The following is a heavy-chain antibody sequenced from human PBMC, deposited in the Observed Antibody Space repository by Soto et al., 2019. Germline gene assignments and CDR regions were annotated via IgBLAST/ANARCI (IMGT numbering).Heavy chain of an antibody. J-gene: IGHJ5*02. D-gene: IGHD2-15*01. Sequence: GASVKVSCKTSGDSFNDYYIHWVRQAPGQGLEWMGWISAYNGHTKYAQKLQGRVTMTTDTSTSTAYMELRSLRSDDTAVYYCANAYCSGGSCYDNWFDPWGQGTLVTVSS. CDR3: ANAYCSGGSCYDNWFDP. V-gene: IGHV1-18*04. CDR2: ISAYNGHT. CDR1: GDSFNDYY.